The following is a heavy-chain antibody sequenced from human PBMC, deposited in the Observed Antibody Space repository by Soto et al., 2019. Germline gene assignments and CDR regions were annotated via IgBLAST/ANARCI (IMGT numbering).Heavy chain of an antibody. Sequence: GGSLRLSCAASGFTFSSYSMNWVRQAPGKGLEWVSYISSSSSSIYYADSVKGRFTMSRDNAKNSLYLQMNSLRAEDMAVYYCARVSGVDILTGYYPRFDYWGQGTLVTVSS. CDR1: GFTFSSYS. CDR3: ARVSGVDILTGYYPRFDY. J-gene: IGHJ4*02. D-gene: IGHD3-9*01. V-gene: IGHV3-48*01. CDR2: ISSSSSSI.